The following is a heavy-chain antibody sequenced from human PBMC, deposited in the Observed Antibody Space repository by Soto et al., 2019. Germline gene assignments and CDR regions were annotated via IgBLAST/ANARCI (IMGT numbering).Heavy chain of an antibody. V-gene: IGHV1-2*04. D-gene: IGHD6-6*01. J-gene: IGHJ6*02. CDR1: GYTFTGYY. CDR3: ARDGGQYSSSTPMAV. Sequence: QVQLVQSGAEVKKPGASVKVSCKASGYTFTGYYMHWVRQAPGQGLEWMGWINPNSGGTNYAQKFQGWVTMTRDTSISTAYMELSRLRSDDTAVYYCARDGGQYSSSTPMAVWGQGTTVTVSS. CDR2: INPNSGGT.